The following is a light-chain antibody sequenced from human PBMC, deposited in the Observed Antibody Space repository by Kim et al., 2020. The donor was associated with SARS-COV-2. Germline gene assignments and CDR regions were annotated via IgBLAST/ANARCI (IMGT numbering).Light chain of an antibody. J-gene: IGKJ4*01. V-gene: IGKV3-20*01. CDR3: QQYGSSP. Sequence: SLSPGERATLSCRASQSVSSSYLAWYQQKPGQAPRLLIYGASSRATGIPDRFSGSGSGTDFTLTISRLEPEDFAVYYCQQYGSSPFGGGTQVDIK. CDR2: GAS. CDR1: QSVSSSY.